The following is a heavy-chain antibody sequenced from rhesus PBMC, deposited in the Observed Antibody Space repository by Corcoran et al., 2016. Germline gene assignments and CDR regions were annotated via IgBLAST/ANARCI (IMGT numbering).Heavy chain of an antibody. CDR2: ISDTEEST. V-gene: IGHV3S5*01. CDR3: AKDQGWKSSLDV. J-gene: IGHJ5-2*02. CDR1: GFTFSSYC. D-gene: IGHD1-1*01. Sequence: EVQLVETGGGLVQPGGSLRLSCAASGFTFSSYCMSWVRQAPGKGLEWVSGISDTEESTYYAGALKGRFTSSRDNSKNTLSLQMNSLRAEDTAVYYCAKDQGWKSSLDVWGRGVLVTVSS.